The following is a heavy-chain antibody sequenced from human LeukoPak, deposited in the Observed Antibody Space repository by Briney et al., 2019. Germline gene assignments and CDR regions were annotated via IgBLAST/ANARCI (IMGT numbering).Heavy chain of an antibody. Sequence: PGGSLRLSCAASGFTFSSYAMSWVRQAPGKGLEWVSIISDSGGSTYYADSVKGRFTISRDNSKNTLYLQMNSLRAEDTAIYYCAKYVSAKGPPYGLDVWGQGTTVTVSS. CDR2: ISDSGGST. CDR3: AKYVSAKGPPYGLDV. V-gene: IGHV3-23*01. D-gene: IGHD2/OR15-2a*01. J-gene: IGHJ6*02. CDR1: GFTFSSYA.